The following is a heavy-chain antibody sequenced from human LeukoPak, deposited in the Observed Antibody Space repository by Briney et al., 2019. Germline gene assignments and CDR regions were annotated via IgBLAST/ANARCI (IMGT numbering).Heavy chain of an antibody. CDR2: LSSSSSTI. V-gene: IGHV3-48*01. CDR1: GFTFSSYS. Sequence: PGGSLRLSCAASGFTFSSYSMNWVRQAPGKGLEWVSYLSSSSSTIYYADSVKGRFTISRDNAKNSLYLQMNSLRAEDTAVYYCARSYCSSTSCYDDFDYWGQGTLVTVSS. D-gene: IGHD2-2*01. CDR3: ARSYCSSTSCYDDFDY. J-gene: IGHJ4*02.